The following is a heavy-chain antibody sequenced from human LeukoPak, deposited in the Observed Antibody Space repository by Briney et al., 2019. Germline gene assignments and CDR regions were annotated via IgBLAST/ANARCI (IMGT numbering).Heavy chain of an antibody. CDR2: IFYIGST. CDR1: GYSISSGYH. Sequence: PSETLSLTCTVSGYSISSGYHWGWIRQPPGKGLEWIGYIFYIGSTFYNPSLKSRVTISLDTSKSQFSLKVSSVTAADTAVYYCARVIAVAGAEAFDIWGQGTMVTVSS. CDR3: ARVIAVAGAEAFDI. V-gene: IGHV4-38-2*02. J-gene: IGHJ3*02. D-gene: IGHD6-19*01.